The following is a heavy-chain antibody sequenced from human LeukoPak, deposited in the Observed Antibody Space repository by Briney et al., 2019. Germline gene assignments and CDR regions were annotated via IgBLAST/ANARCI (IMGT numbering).Heavy chain of an antibody. CDR1: GFSFSSFA. J-gene: IGHJ4*02. D-gene: IGHD1-26*01. CDR2: ISGSGGST. Sequence: PGGSLRLSCVASGFSFSSFAMSWVRQPPGKGMEWDSVISGSGGSTDYADSVKGRFTISRDNAKNALYLQMNSLRADDTAVYDCARPYYVAANYYFDYWGQGTLVTVSS. V-gene: IGHV3-23*01. CDR3: ARPYYVAANYYFDY.